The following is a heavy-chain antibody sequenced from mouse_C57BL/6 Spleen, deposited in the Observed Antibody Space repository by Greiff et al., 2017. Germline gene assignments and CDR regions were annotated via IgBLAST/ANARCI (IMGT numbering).Heavy chain of an antibody. CDR1: GYTFTSYW. CDR2: IFPGSGST. Sequence: QVQLQQPGAELVKPGASVKMSCKASGYTFTSYWITWVKQRPGQGLEWIGDIFPGSGSTYYHEKFKSKATLTVDTSSSTAYMQLSSLTSEDSAVYYCARDYNYVYYYAMDYWGQGTSVTVSS. CDR3: ARDYNYVYYYAMDY. D-gene: IGHD2-12*01. V-gene: IGHV1-55*01. J-gene: IGHJ4*01.